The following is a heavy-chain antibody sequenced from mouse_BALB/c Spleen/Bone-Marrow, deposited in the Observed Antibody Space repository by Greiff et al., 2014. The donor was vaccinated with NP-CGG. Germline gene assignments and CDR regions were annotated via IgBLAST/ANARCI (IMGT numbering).Heavy chain of an antibody. CDR1: GFTFSDYY. J-gene: IGHJ4*01. D-gene: IGHD2-3*01. CDR3: ARGPHDDDMDY. V-gene: IGHV5-4*02. Sequence: DVKLQEPGGGLVKPGGSLKLSCAASGFTFSDYYMYWVRQTPEKRLEWVATISDGGSYTYYPDSVKGRFTISRDNAKNNLYLQLSSLKSEDTAMYYCARGPHDDDMDYWGQGTSVTVSS. CDR2: ISDGGSYT.